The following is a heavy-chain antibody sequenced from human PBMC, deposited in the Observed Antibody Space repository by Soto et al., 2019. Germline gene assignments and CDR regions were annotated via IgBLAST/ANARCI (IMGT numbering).Heavy chain of an antibody. J-gene: IGHJ4*02. CDR1: GFTFSTYA. V-gene: IGHV3-23*01. Sequence: EVQLLESGGGLVQPGGSLRLSFATSGFTFSTYAMSWVRQVPGEGLEWVSASSGGGGNVNYADSVKGRFTISRDNSMTVEHAEMRGLGAEDTAMDCWARCDIWSSYYKGDSFEYWGEGTLVTVSS. D-gene: IGHD3-3*01. CDR2: SSGGGGNV. CDR3: ARCDIWSSYYKGDSFEY.